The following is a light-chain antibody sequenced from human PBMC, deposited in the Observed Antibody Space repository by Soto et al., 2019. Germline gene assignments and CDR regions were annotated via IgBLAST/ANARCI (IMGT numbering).Light chain of an antibody. CDR2: GAS. J-gene: IGKJ2*01. CDR3: QQHGSSPAT. CDR1: QSVSSSY. Sequence: EIVLTQSPGTLSLSPGERATLSCRASQSVSSSYLAWYQQKPGQAPRLLIYGASSRATGIPDSLSGSGSGTDFTLTISRLEPEDFAVYYCQQHGSSPATFGQGTKLEIK. V-gene: IGKV3-20*01.